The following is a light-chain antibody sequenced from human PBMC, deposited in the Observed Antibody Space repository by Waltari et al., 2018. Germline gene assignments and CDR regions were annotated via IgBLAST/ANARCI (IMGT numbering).Light chain of an antibody. Sequence: QSALTQPASVSGSPGQSITISCTGIGSAIDGAAVVSWFQHHPGQAPHVIIYDVTNRPSGVSNRFSASKSANTASLTISGLQAEDEGNYYWTSQTSDSVVIFGGGTKLTVL. V-gene: IGLV2-14*03. CDR1: GSAIDGAAV. CDR2: DVT. CDR3: TSQTSDSVVI. J-gene: IGLJ2*01.